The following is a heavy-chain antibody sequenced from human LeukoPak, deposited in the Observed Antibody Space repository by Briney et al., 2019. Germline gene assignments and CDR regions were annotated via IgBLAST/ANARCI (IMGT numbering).Heavy chain of an antibody. CDR2: INPNSGGT. J-gene: IGHJ3*01. D-gene: IGHD3-3*01. V-gene: IGHV1-2*06. CDR1: GYTFTGYY. Sequence: ASVKVSCXASGYTFTGYYMHWVRQAPGQGLEWMGRINPNSGGTNYAQKFQGRVTMTRDTSISTAYMELSRLRSDDTAVYYCARGYDFWSGYLVWGQGTMVTVSS. CDR3: ARGYDFWSGYLV.